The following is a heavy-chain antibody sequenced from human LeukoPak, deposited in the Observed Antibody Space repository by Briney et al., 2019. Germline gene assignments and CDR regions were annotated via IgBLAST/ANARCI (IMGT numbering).Heavy chain of an antibody. V-gene: IGHV3-7*03. CDR3: AREGHYDFYPMGC. CDR1: GFTFSSYW. Sequence: GGSLRLSCAASGFTFSSYWMSWVRQAPGKGLEWVANIKQDGSEKYYVDSVKGRFTISRDNAKNSLYLQMNSLRAEDTAVYYCAREGHYDFYPMGCWGQGTLVTVSS. D-gene: IGHD3-3*01. CDR2: IKQDGSEK. J-gene: IGHJ4*02.